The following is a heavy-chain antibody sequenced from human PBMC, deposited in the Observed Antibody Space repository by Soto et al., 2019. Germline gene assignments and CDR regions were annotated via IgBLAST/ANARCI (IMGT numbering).Heavy chain of an antibody. Sequence: ASVKVSCKASGFTFTSSAVQWVRQARGQRLEWIGWIVVGSGNTNYAQKFQERVTITRDMSTSTAYMELSSLKIEDTAEYYCHKYSGPLIMPAALGPGTLVTVSS. J-gene: IGHJ5*02. CDR2: IVVGSGNT. CDR3: HKYSGPLIMPAA. V-gene: IGHV1-58*01. D-gene: IGHD1-26*01. CDR1: GFTFTSSA.